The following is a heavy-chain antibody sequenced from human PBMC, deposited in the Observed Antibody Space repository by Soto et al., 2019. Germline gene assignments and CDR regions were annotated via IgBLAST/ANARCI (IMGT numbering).Heavy chain of an antibody. CDR3: AREGWGVGATKVYYYGMDV. CDR2: INAGNGNT. D-gene: IGHD1-26*01. Sequence: RASVKVSCKASGYTFTSYAMHWVRQAPGQRLEWMGWINAGNGNTKYSQKFQGRVTITRDTSASTAYMELSSLRSEDTAVYYCAREGWGVGATKVYYYGMDVWGQGTTVTVSS. CDR1: GYTFTSYA. J-gene: IGHJ6*02. V-gene: IGHV1-3*01.